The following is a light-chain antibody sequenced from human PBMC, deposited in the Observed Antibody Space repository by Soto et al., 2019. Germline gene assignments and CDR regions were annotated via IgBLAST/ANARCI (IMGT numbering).Light chain of an antibody. CDR2: DST. CDR3: QQYGSSGT. J-gene: IGKJ1*01. Sequence: VLTQSPATLSLSPGERVTLSCRASQSIHTSLAWYQQKSGKPPRLVIYDSTLRANGVPDRFSGSGSGTDFTLTISRLEPEDFAVYYCQQYGSSGTFGQGTKVDIK. V-gene: IGKV3-20*01. CDR1: QSIHTS.